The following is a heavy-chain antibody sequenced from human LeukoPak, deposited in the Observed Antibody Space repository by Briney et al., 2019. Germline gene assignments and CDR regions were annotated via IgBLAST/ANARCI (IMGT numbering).Heavy chain of an antibody. Sequence: GGSLRLSCAASGFTFSDYAMSWVRQAPGKGLEWVSAIGGNSDFIYYAEYVKGWFTISRDNSKETLYLQVNSLRAEDTAVYYCAKADGGWGVIIKDWGQGTLVTVSS. CDR3: AKADGGWGVIIKD. CDR2: IGGNSDFI. D-gene: IGHD3-10*01. V-gene: IGHV3-23*01. CDR1: GFTFSDYA. J-gene: IGHJ4*02.